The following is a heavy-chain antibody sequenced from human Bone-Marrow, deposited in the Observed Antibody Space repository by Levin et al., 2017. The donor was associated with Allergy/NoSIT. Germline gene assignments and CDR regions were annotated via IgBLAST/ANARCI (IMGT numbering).Heavy chain of an antibody. J-gene: IGHJ4*02. V-gene: IGHV3-53*01. D-gene: IGHD2-15*01. Sequence: GGSLRLSCASSGFTVSNNYMSWVRQAPGKGLEWVAVLYSGGSAYYADSVKGRFTVSRDNSKNTLALQMNSLRADDTAVYYCTGASSKDYWGQGALVTVSS. CDR2: LYSGGSA. CDR3: TGASSKDY. CDR1: GFTVSNNY.